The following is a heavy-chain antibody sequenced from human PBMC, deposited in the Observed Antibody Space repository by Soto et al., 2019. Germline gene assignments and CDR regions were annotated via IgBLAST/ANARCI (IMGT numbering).Heavy chain of an antibody. V-gene: IGHV4-31*03. D-gene: IGHD1-26*01. J-gene: IGHJ4*02. CDR2: IYYSGST. CDR1: GGSISSGGYY. Sequence: TSETLSLTCTVSGGSISSGGYYWSWIRQHPGKGLEWIGYIYYSGSTYYHPSHKSRVTISVDTSKNQFSLKQTSVTAADTAVYYCARVRGCGPFDDWGQGTLVTVSS. CDR3: ARVRGCGPFDD.